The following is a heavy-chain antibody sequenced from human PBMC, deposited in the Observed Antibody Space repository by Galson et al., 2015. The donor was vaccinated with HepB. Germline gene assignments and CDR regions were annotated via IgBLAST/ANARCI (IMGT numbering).Heavy chain of an antibody. CDR1: GFTFSSYW. CDR2: INSDGSVT. J-gene: IGHJ5*02. Sequence: SLRLSCAASGFTFSSYWLHWVRQAPGKGLVWVSRINSDGSVTNYADSVKGRFTISRDNAKNTLYLQMNSLRGEDTAVYYCARDPYVSGTGRFDPWGQGTLVTVSS. CDR3: ARDPYVSGTGRFDP. D-gene: IGHD3-10*01. V-gene: IGHV3-74*01.